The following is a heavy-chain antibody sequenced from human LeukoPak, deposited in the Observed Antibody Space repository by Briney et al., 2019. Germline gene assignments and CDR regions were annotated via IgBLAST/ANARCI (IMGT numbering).Heavy chain of an antibody. V-gene: IGHV4-34*01. Sequence: SETLSLTCAVYGVSFSGYYWSWIRQPPGKGLEWIGEINHSGSTNYNPSLKSRVTISVDTSKNQFSLKLSSVTAADTAVYCCARHMVRGVIEKFDYWGQGTLVTVSS. CDR2: INHSGST. CDR3: ARHMVRGVIEKFDY. D-gene: IGHD3-10*01. CDR1: GVSFSGYY. J-gene: IGHJ4*02.